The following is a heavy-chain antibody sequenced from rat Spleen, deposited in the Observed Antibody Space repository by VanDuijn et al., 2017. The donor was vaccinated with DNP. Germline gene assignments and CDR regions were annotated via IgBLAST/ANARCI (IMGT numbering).Heavy chain of an antibody. Sequence: EVQLQESGPGLVKPSQSLSLTCSVTGYSITSNYWGWIRKFPGNKMEWIGHISQSGRASYNPSLKSRISITRNTSKNKFFLQLNSVTTNDTATYYYARLSLYFDYWGQIVMFTVSS. V-gene: IGHV3-1*01. CDR3: ARLSLYFDY. J-gene: IGHJ2*01. CDR2: ISQSGRA. CDR1: GYSITSNY.